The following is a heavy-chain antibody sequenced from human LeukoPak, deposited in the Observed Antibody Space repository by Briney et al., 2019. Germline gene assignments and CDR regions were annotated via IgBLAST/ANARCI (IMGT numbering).Heavy chain of an antibody. J-gene: IGHJ5*02. D-gene: IGHD1-1*01. CDR2: FDPEDGET. CDR3: AMEKYNLLSNWFYP. V-gene: IGHV1-24*01. Sequence: ASVKVSCKASGYTFTSYYMHWVRQAPGKGLEWMGSFDPEDGETIYAQKYQGRVTMTEDTSTDTAYMELNSLKSDDTAVYYCAMEKYNLLSNWFYPWGQGTLVTVSS. CDR1: GYTFTSYY.